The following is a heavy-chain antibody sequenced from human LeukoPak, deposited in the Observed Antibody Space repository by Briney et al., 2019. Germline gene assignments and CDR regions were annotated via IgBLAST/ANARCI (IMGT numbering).Heavy chain of an antibody. CDR3: ARGSSGGGGDFHY. CDR1: GYTFTDYY. V-gene: IGHV1-2*02. J-gene: IGHJ4*02. Sequence: APVKVSCTASGYTFTDYYINWVRQAPGHGLEWRGWVNANVGATTSAQEFQGRITMTRDTSIFTDYMELRRLRSQDTAVYFCARGSSGGGGDFHYWGQGTLVAVSS. D-gene: IGHD3-16*01. CDR2: VNANVGAT.